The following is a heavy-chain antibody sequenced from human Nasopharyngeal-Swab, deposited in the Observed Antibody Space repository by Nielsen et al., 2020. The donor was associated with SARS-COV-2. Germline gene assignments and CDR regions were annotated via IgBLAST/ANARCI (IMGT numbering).Heavy chain of an antibody. J-gene: IGHJ4*02. CDR1: GFTFSSYG. V-gene: IGHV3-30*18. CDR2: ISYDGSNK. Sequence: GESLKISCAASGFTFSSYGMHWVRRAPGKGLEWAAVISYDGSNKYYADSVKGRFTISRDNSKNTLYLQMNSLRAEDTAVYYCAKDRRGDYYDSSGYWGLFDYWGQGTLVTVSS. CDR3: AKDRRGDYYDSSGYWGLFDY. D-gene: IGHD3-22*01.